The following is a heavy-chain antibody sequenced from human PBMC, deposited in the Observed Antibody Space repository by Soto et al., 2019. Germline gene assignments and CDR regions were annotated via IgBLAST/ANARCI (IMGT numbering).Heavy chain of an antibody. CDR2: ISTSSSPR. Sequence: GGSLRVACAASGVTFREYSMHWVRLAPGKGLEWVASISTSSSPRCYADSGKGRFSISRANDRKPIYLEMSRLRDEDTAIYYCARDALKYSDCDGRNPGWAPGT. D-gene: IGHD3-16*01. J-gene: IGHJ4*02. V-gene: IGHV3-48*02. CDR3: ARDALKYSDCDGRNPG. CDR1: GVTFREYS.